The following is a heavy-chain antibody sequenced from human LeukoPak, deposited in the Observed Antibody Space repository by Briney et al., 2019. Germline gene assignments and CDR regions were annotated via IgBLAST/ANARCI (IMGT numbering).Heavy chain of an antibody. CDR1: GDSISGYY. CDR2: IYYSGST. Sequence: SETLSLTCTVSGDSISGYYWSWIRQPPGKGLEWFGYIYYSGSTYYNPSLKSRVTISVDTSKNQFSLKLSSVTAADTAVYYCARAPRDAFDIWGQGTMVTVSS. CDR3: ARAPRDAFDI. J-gene: IGHJ3*02. V-gene: IGHV4-59*01.